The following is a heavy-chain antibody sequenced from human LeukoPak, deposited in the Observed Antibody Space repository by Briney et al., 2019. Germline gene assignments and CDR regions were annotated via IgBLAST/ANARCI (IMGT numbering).Heavy chain of an antibody. CDR1: GFTFRSNT. V-gene: IGHV3-23*01. CDR3: ARVRPYYYDSSGYYPYYFDY. Sequence: PGGSLRLSCAASGFTFRSNTMSWVRQAPGRGLEWVSVISGSGSSTYYADSVKGRFTISRDNSKNTLYLQTNSLRAEDTAVYYCARVRPYYYDSSGYYPYYFDYWGQGTLVTVSS. D-gene: IGHD3-22*01. J-gene: IGHJ4*02. CDR2: ISGSGSST.